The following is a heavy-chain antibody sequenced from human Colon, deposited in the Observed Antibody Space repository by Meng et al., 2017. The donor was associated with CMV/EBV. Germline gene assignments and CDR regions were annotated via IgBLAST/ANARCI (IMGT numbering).Heavy chain of an antibody. D-gene: IGHD1-7*01. CDR1: GVSISSRNG. CDR3: ARDLGAGYNWNYGYNWFDP. Sequence: QGLAPRLVMPSGARSSPCRVPGVSISSRNGWSWVRQPPGKGMDWIGEIYHSGSTNYNLSLQSRVTISVDKYKNQFSLKLSSVTAADTAVYYCARDLGAGYNWNYGYNWFDPWGQGTLVTVSS. J-gene: IGHJ5*02. V-gene: IGHV4-4*02. CDR2: IYHSGST.